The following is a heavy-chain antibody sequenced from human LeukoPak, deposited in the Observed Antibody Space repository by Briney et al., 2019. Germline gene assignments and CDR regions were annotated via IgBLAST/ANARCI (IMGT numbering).Heavy chain of an antibody. Sequence: KPSETLSLTCTVSGGSISSSTYYWGWIRQPPGKGLEWIDMMYYSGSTYYNPSLKSRVTISVDTSKNQFSLKLSSVTAADTAVYYCARQVDPEQKIYFDYWGQGTLVTVSS. J-gene: IGHJ4*02. CDR2: MYYSGST. V-gene: IGHV4-39*01. CDR3: ARQVDPEQKIYFDY. CDR1: GGSISSSTYY. D-gene: IGHD1-14*01.